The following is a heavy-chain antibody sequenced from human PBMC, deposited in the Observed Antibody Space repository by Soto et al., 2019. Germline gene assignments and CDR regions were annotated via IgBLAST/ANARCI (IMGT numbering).Heavy chain of an antibody. V-gene: IGHV1-2*02. J-gene: IGHJ3*02. D-gene: IGHD2-15*01. CDR2: LNPNSGGT. CDR3: ARDDGQSRDIFDI. CDR1: GYAFTDYY. Sequence: GASVKVYCKAAGYAFTDYYIHGLRQAPGQGLEWMGWLNPNSGGTTYAEKFQGRVTMTRNTSITTVYMELSRLGSDDTAVYYCARDDGQSRDIFDIWGQGTMVTV.